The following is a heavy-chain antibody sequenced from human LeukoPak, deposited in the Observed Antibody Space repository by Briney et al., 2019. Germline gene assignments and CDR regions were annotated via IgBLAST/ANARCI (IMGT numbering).Heavy chain of an antibody. CDR2: INWDGAST. V-gene: IGHV3-20*04. CDR3: GRVHCSTNSCYDYYDYYMDV. Sequence: GGSLRLSCAASGFRFDDYSMNWVRLVPGKGLEWVAGINWDGASTGYGGSMKGRFTISRDNGKNSLYLQMNSLRVEDTAVYYCGRVHCSTNSCYDYYDYYMDVSGKGTTVTVSS. CDR1: GFRFDDYS. J-gene: IGHJ6*03. D-gene: IGHD2-2*01.